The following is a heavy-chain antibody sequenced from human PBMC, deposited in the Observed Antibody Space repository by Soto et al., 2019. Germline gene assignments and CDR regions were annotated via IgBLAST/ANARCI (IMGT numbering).Heavy chain of an antibody. J-gene: IGHJ4*02. V-gene: IGHV3-21*01. CDR2: ISSSSSYI. D-gene: IGHD2-2*01. CDR1: GFTFSSYS. CDR3: ARDLRVSAAMDPAPIDY. Sequence: GGSLRLSCAASGFTFSSYSMNWVRQAPGKGLEWVSSISSSSSYIYYADSVKGRFTISRDNAKNSLYLQMNSLRAEDTAVYYCARDLRVSAAMDPAPIDYWGQGTLVTVSS.